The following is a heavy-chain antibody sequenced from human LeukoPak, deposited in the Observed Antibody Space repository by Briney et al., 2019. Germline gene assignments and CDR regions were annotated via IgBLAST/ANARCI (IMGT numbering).Heavy chain of an antibody. D-gene: IGHD5-18*01. V-gene: IGHV4-4*07. CDR2: TYSTGST. J-gene: IGHJ4*02. CDR1: GGSISSYF. Sequence: PSETLSLTCTVSGGSISSYFWSWIRQPAGKGLEWIGRTYSTGSTNYNPSLKSRVTMSVDTSKNQFSLKLSSVTAADTAVYYCARVDTAMVITFWGQGTLVTVSS. CDR3: ARVDTAMVITF.